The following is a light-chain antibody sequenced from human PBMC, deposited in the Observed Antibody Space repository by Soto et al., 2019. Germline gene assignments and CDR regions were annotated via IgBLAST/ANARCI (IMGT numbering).Light chain of an antibody. V-gene: IGLV2-11*01. CDR2: DVN. Sequence: QSALTQPPSVSGSPGQSVTISCTGTSSNVGGYDYVSWYQQHPGTAPKILIYDVNERPSGVPDRFSGSKSGNTASLTISGRQAEDEADYYCSSYAGSQGVTFGGGTKLTVL. J-gene: IGLJ2*01. CDR1: SSNVGGYDY. CDR3: SSYAGSQGVT.